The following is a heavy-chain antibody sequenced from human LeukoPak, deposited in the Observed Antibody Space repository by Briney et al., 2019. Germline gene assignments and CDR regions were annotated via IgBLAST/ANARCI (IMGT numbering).Heavy chain of an antibody. CDR2: ITKSGDNT. V-gene: IGHV3-23*01. J-gene: IGHJ6*02. Sequence: GGSLRLSCAASGFTFNTYAMNWVRQAPGKGLEWVSGITKSGDNTYYADSVKGRFTISRDNSKNTLYLQMNSLRAEDTAVYYCARVGSGWPPSYYYYYGMDVWGQGTTVTVSS. CDR3: ARVGSGWPPSYYYYYGMDV. CDR1: GFTFNTYA. D-gene: IGHD6-19*01.